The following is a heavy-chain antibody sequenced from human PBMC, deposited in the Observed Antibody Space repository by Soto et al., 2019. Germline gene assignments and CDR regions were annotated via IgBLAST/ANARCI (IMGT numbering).Heavy chain of an antibody. V-gene: IGHV4-39*01. J-gene: IGHJ5*02. CDR2: IYYSWST. CDR3: ARVDSSWSNWFDP. Sequence: SXTLYLACTVPGGSMISSSYYWGLIRQPPGTGLEWIGSIYYSWSTYSNPSLKSRLTISVDTSKNQSSLKLSSVTAADTAVYYCARVDSSWSNWFDPWGQGTLVTVSS. D-gene: IGHD6-13*01. CDR1: GGSMISSSYY.